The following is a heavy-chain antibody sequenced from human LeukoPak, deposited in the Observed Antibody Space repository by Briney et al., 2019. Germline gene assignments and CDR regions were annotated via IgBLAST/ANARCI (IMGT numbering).Heavy chain of an antibody. CDR3: ARRGTGHGMDV. J-gene: IGHJ6*02. CDR1: GFTFNNYW. D-gene: IGHD1-1*01. CDR2: INNDGSSA. V-gene: IGHV3-74*01. Sequence: GGSLRLSCAASGFTFNNYWIHWVRQVPGKGLVWVSRINNDGSSASYVDSVKGRFTISRDNAKNTLFSQMNSLRAEDTAVYYCARRGTGHGMDVWGQGTTVIVSS.